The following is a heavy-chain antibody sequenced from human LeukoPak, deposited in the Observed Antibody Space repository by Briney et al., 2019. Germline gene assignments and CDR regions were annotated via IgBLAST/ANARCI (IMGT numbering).Heavy chain of an antibody. V-gene: IGHV4-4*08. CDR3: ARGRDIAATGRGSAFDI. CDR2: IYNSERT. Sequence: SETLSLTSSVSGGSVSSSYWSCSRQSPREGLEWVGYIYNSERTNYTPSLKSRVTGFVDTSKNQVSLRLSSVTAADTAVYYCARGRDIAATGRGSAFDIWGQGTMVTVSS. J-gene: IGHJ3*02. D-gene: IGHD6-13*01. CDR1: GGSVSSSY.